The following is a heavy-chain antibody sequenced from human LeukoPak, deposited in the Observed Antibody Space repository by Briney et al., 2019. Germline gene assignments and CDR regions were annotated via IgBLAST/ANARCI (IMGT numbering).Heavy chain of an antibody. Sequence: ASVKVSCKASGYTFTNYGISWVRQAPGQGLEWMGWISAYNGNTNYAQNFQGRVTMTTDTSTSTTYMELRSLRSDDTAVYYCARWTPYYDFWSGYQGGIDYWGQGTLVTVSS. CDR2: ISAYNGNT. J-gene: IGHJ4*02. CDR3: ARWTPYYDFWSGYQGGIDY. D-gene: IGHD3-3*01. V-gene: IGHV1-18*01. CDR1: GYTFTNYG.